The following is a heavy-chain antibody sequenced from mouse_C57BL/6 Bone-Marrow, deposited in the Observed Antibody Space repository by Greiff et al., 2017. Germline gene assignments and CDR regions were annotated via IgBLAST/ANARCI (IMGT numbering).Heavy chain of an antibody. V-gene: IGHV14-2*01. CDR3: ATKSSYYYGSSPWFAY. CDR1: GFNIKDYY. D-gene: IGHD1-1*01. CDR2: IDPEDGET. Sequence: EVKLVESGAELVKPGASVKLSCTASGFNIKDYYMHWVKQRTEQGLEWIGRIDPEDGETKYAPKFQGKATITADTSSNTAYLQLSSLTSEDTAVYYCATKSSYYYGSSPWFAYWGQGTLVTVSA. J-gene: IGHJ3*01.